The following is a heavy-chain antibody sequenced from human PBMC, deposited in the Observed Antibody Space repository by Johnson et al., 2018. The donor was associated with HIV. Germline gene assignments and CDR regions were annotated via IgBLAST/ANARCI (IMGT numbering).Heavy chain of an antibody. CDR3: ARDRGYCTNGDCYWRGHDAFDI. Sequence: QVQLMESGGGLAKPAWSPRLSCAASGFTFSDYYMNWLRQAPGKGLEWVSYISSTGSTIYYAESVKGRFTISRDNAKNSLYLQMNSLRGEDTAVYYCARDRGYCTNGDCYWRGHDAFDIWGQGTMVTVSS. CDR2: ISSTGSTI. J-gene: IGHJ3*02. D-gene: IGHD2-8*01. V-gene: IGHV3-11*04. CDR1: GFTFSDYY.